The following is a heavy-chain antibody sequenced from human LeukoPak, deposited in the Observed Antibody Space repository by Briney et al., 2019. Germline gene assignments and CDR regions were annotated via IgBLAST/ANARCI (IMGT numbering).Heavy chain of an antibody. CDR3: ARGRYDSSGYYGEVFDY. V-gene: IGHV4-39*07. CDR2: IYYSGTT. J-gene: IGHJ4*02. D-gene: IGHD3-22*01. Sequence: PSETLSLTCTVSGGSITRSSYHWGWIRQPPGKGLEWIGSIYYSGTTYYNPSLKSRVTISVDTSKNQFSLKLSSVTAADTAVYYCARGRYDSSGYYGEVFDYWGQGTLVTVSS. CDR1: GGSITRSSYH.